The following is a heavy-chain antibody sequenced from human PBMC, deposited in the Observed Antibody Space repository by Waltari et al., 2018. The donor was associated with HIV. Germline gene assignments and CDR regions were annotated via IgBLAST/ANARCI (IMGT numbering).Heavy chain of an antibody. Sequence: QLQLQESGSGLVKPSQTLSLTCAVSGGSISSGGYSWSWLRQPPGNGLVWMEYTYPSGRTYCNPALRSRVTISVVRSKNQFSLKLSSVTAAYTAVYYCARGATVYFDYWGQGTLVTVSS. D-gene: IGHD4-4*01. J-gene: IGHJ4*02. CDR1: GGSISSGGYS. V-gene: IGHV4-30-2*01. CDR3: ARGATVYFDY. CDR2: TYPSGRT.